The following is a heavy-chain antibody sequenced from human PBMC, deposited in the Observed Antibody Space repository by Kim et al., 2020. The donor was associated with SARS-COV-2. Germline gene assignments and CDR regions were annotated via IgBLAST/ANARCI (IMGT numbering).Heavy chain of an antibody. CDR1: GGSISTSY. CDR3: ARMYSNFWSGLSAVTASHFDY. CDR2: IFYSGGT. Sequence: SETLSLTCTVSGGSISTSYWSWIRQPPGKGLEWIGYIFYSGGTNYNPSLKSRVTISLDTSKKQFSLKLSSVTAADTAVYYCARMYSNFWSGLSAVTASHFDYWGQGTPVTVSS. D-gene: IGHD3-3*01. V-gene: IGHV4-59*01. J-gene: IGHJ4*02.